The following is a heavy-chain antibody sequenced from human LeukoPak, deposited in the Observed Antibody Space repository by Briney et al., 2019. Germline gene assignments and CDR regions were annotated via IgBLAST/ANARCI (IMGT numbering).Heavy chain of an antibody. CDR3: AREADRIAVAGYFDY. V-gene: IGHV4-38-2*02. D-gene: IGHD6-19*01. CDR2: IYHSGST. J-gene: IGHJ4*02. Sequence: PSETVSLTCAVSGYSISSGYYWGWIRQPPGKGLEWIGSIYHSGSTYYNPSLKSRVTISVDTSKNQFSLKLSSVTAADTAVYYCAREADRIAVAGYFDYWGQGTLVTVSS. CDR1: GYSISSGYY.